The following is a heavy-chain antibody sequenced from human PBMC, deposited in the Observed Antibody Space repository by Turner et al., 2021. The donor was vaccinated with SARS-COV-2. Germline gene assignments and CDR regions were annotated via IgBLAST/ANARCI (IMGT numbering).Heavy chain of an antibody. V-gene: IGHV1-18*01. D-gene: IGHD2-21*02. Sequence: QVQLVQSGAEVKKPGATVKVSCKASGYTFSSYGISWVRQAPGQGLEWMGWISAYNGNTDYARKFQGRVTMTTDTSTSTAYMELRSLKSDDTAVYYCARCLVVVTLNWIDPWGQGTLVTVSS. CDR1: GYTFSSYG. J-gene: IGHJ5*02. CDR3: ARCLVVVTLNWIDP. CDR2: ISAYNGNT.